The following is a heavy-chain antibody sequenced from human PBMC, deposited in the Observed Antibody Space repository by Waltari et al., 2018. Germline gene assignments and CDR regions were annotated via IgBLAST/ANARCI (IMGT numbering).Heavy chain of an antibody. V-gene: IGHV4-34*01. J-gene: IGHJ6*02. Sequence: QVQLQQWGAGLLKPSETLSLTCAVYGGSFSGYYWSWIRQPPGKGLGWIGEINHSGSTNYNPALKSRVTISVDTSKNQFSLKLSSVTAADTAVYYCARQRRYYGMDVWGQGTTVTVSS. CDR3: ARQRRYYGMDV. CDR1: GGSFSGYY. CDR2: INHSGST. D-gene: IGHD6-25*01.